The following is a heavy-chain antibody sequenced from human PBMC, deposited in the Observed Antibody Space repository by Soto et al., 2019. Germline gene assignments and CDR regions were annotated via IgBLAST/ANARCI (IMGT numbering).Heavy chain of an antibody. CDR1: GYSFTSYW. D-gene: IGHD2-15*01. Sequence: GESLKISCKGSGYSFTSYWISWVRQMPGKGLEWMGRIDPSDSYTNYSPSFQGHVTISADKSISTAYLQWSSLKASDTAMYYCATLRVAYTQYDAFDIWGKGTMVTVSS. CDR2: IDPSDSYT. CDR3: ATLRVAYTQYDAFDI. J-gene: IGHJ3*02. V-gene: IGHV5-10-1*01.